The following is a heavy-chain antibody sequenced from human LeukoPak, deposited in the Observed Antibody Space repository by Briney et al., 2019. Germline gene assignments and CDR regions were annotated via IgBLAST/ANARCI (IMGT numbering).Heavy chain of an antibody. V-gene: IGHV3-30*03. D-gene: IGHD6-13*01. CDR1: GFTFSSYN. CDR2: ISYDGSNK. CDR3: ARDGIAAAGTIEWYYYYMDV. J-gene: IGHJ6*03. Sequence: GESLRLSCAASGFTFSSYNMNWVRQAPGKGLEWVAVISYDGSNKYYADSVKGRFTISRDNSKNTLYLQMNSLRAEDTAVYYCARDGIAAAGTIEWYYYYMDVWGKGTTVTVSS.